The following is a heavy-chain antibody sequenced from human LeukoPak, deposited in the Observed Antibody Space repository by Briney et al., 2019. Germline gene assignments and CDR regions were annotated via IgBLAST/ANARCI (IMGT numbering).Heavy chain of an antibody. J-gene: IGHJ3*02. CDR2: ISGSGGST. CDR3: AKDLWGSHAFDI. CDR1: GFTFSSYA. V-gene: IGHV3-23*01. D-gene: IGHD7-27*01. Sequence: PGGSLRLSCAASGFTFSSYAMSWVRQAPGKGLEWVSAISGSGGSTYYAGSVKGRFTISRDNSKNTLYLQMNSLRAEDTAVYYCAKDLWGSHAFDIWGQGTMVTVSS.